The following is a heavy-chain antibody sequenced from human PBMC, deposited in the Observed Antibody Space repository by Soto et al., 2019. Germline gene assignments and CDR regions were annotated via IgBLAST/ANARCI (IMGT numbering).Heavy chain of an antibody. CDR1: GFTFTSYA. CDR2: LSYEGGIQ. J-gene: IGHJ4*02. CDR3: VREGGFCGTTTCRGSFDY. Sequence: QVQLVESGGGVVQPGKSLRLSCSVSGFTFTSYAMHWVRQAPGKGLEWVAVLSYEGGIQFYADSVKGRFTVSRDNSRNRLHLQMNSLRNEDTAVYFCVREGGFCGTTTCRGSFDYWGQGTLVSISS. D-gene: IGHD2-2*01. V-gene: IGHV3-30-3*01.